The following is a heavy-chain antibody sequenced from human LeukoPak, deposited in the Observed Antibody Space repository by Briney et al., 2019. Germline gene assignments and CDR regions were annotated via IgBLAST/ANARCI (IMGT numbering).Heavy chain of an antibody. J-gene: IGHJ4*02. Sequence: ASVKVSCKASGYTFTGYYMHWMRQTPGQGLEWMGWINPSSGGTNYAQKFQGRVTMTRDTSISTAYMELSRLTSDDTAVYYCAKGGEKTIFGVVIKNPLDYWGQGTLVTVSS. CDR1: GYTFTGYY. CDR3: AKGGEKTIFGVVIKNPLDY. V-gene: IGHV1-2*02. CDR2: INPSSGGT. D-gene: IGHD3-3*01.